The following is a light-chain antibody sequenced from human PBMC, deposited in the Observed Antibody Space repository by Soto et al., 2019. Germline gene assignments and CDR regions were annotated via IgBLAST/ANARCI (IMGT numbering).Light chain of an antibody. J-gene: IGLJ2*01. V-gene: IGLV2-23*02. CDR1: SSDVGSYNL. CDR2: EVS. CDR3: CSYAGSSVLV. Sequence: QSALTQPASVSGSPGQSITISCTGTSSDVGSYNLVSWYQHYPGKAPKLMIYEVSKWPSGISNRFSGSKSGNTASLTISGLQAEDEADYYCCSYAGSSVLVFGGGTKLTVL.